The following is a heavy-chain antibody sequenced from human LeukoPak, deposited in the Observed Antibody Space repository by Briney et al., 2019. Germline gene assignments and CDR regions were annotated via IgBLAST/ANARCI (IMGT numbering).Heavy chain of an antibody. J-gene: IGHJ4*02. CDR1: GFTFSSYG. Sequence: GGSLRLSCAASGFTFSSYGMHWVRQAPGKGLEWVAFIRYDGSNKYYADSVKGRFTISRDNAKNSLYLQMNSLRAEDTAVYYCARDDYYDSSGYLVWGQGTLVTVSS. CDR2: IRYDGSNK. V-gene: IGHV3-30*02. D-gene: IGHD3-22*01. CDR3: ARDDYYDSSGYLV.